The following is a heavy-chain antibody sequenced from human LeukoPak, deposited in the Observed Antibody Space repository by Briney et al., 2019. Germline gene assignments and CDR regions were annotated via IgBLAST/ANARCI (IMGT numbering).Heavy chain of an antibody. CDR2: IYTSGST. J-gene: IGHJ6*03. Sequence: PSQTLPLTCTVSGGSISSGSYYWSWIRQPAGKGLEWIGRIYTSGSTNYNPSLKSRVTISVDTSKNQFSLKLSSVTAADTAVYYCARLNSGSCYNYYYYYMDVWGKGTTVTVSS. CDR3: ARLNSGSCYNYYYYYMDV. D-gene: IGHD1-26*01. V-gene: IGHV4-61*02. CDR1: GGSISSGSYY.